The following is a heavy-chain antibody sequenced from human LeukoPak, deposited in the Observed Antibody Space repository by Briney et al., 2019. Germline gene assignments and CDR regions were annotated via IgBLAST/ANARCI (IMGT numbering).Heavy chain of an antibody. CDR3: ARLAAAGSGMDV. V-gene: IGHV3-66*01. D-gene: IGHD6-13*01. J-gene: IGHJ6*02. CDR1: AFTVSSYY. CDR2: IYSDGNT. Sequence: GGSLRLSCAASAFTVSSYYMNWVRQAPGKGLEWVSVIYSDGNTYYADSVRGRFTISRDDSKNTLYLQMNSLRAEDTAVYYCARLAAAGSGMDVWGQGTTVTVSS.